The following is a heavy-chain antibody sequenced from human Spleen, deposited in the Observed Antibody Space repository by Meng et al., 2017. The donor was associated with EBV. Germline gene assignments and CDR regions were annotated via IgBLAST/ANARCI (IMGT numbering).Heavy chain of an antibody. V-gene: IGHV4-34*01. CDR3: AVDDGYNSPFDY. CDR2: INHSGTT. D-gene: IGHD5-24*01. J-gene: IGHJ4*02. CDR1: GGSFSGYY. Sequence: QVQLQQWGAXLLKPXXXLSLTCAVHGGSFSGYYWSWIRQPPGKGLEWIGEINHSGTTKYNPSLESRVTISVDTSKNQFSLKLSSVTAADMAVYYCAVDDGYNSPFDYWGQGTLVTVSS.